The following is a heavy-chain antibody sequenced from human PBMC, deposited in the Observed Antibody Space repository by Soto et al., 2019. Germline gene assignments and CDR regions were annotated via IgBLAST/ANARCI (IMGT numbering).Heavy chain of an antibody. V-gene: IGHV1-69*01. D-gene: IGHD3-10*01. CDR1: GGTFSSYA. Sequence: QVQLVQSGAEVKKPGFSVKLSCTASGGTFSSYAISWVRQAPGKGLEWMGGIIPIFSTANYAQKLQGRVTITTDESTREDYMELRSLKTEGRAVYYCARDWGVEYYNGSRSYLGCWFDHWGQGTLVTVSS. CDR3: ARDWGVEYYNGSRSYLGCWFDH. J-gene: IGHJ5*02. CDR2: IIPIFSTA.